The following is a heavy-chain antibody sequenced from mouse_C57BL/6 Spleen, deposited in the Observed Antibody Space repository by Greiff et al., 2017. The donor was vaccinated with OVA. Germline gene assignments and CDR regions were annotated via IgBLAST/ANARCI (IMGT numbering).Heavy chain of an antibody. V-gene: IGHV1-7*01. J-gene: IGHJ2*01. CDR3: ARQLRDWDY. D-gene: IGHD3-2*02. CDR2: INPSSGYT. Sequence: QVQLQQSGAELAKPGASVKLSCKASGYTFTSYWMHWVKQRPGQGLEWIGYINPSSGYTKYNQKFKDKATVTADKSSSTAYMQLSSLTYEDSAVYYCARQLRDWDYWGQGTTLTVSS. CDR1: GYTFTSYW.